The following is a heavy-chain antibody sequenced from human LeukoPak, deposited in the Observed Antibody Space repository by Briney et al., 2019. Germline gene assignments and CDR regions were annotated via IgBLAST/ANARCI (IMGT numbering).Heavy chain of an antibody. D-gene: IGHD2-2*03. V-gene: IGHV3-23*01. CDR1: GFTFSSYA. CDR2: ISGSGGST. CDR3: AKVDGPYYYYMDV. J-gene: IGHJ6*03. Sequence: GGSLRLSCAASGFTFSSYAMSWVRQAPGKGLEWGSAISGSGGSTYYADSVKGRCTISRENSKNTLYLQMNRLRAEDKAVYYCAKVDGPYYYYMDVWGKGTTVTVSS.